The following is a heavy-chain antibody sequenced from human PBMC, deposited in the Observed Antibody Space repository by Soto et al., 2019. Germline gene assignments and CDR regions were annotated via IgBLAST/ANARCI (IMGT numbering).Heavy chain of an antibody. J-gene: IGHJ4*02. CDR1: GFTFSSYG. Sequence: GGSLRLSCAASGFTFSSYGMHWVRQAPGKGLEWVAVISYDGSNKYYADSVKGRFTISRDNSKNTLYLQMNSLRAEDTAVYYCAKDPMYRLYPGLPYYFDYWGQGTLVTVSS. CDR3: AKDPMYRLYPGLPYYFDY. D-gene: IGHD2-2*02. CDR2: ISYDGSNK. V-gene: IGHV3-30*18.